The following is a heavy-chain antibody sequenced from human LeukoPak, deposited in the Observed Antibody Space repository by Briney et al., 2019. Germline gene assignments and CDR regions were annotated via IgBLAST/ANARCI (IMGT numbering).Heavy chain of an antibody. V-gene: IGHV4-61*02. CDR2: IWNDAP. Sequence: SETLSLTCTVYGDSLSTAHYYWNWIRQPAGEGLEWIGRIWNDAPSYKPSLKSRVTISIDTPKNQFSLSLSSVTAADTAVYYCARGRDSRGYQFKGFDSWGQGTLVTVSS. D-gene: IGHD3-22*01. CDR3: ARGRDSRGYQFKGFDS. CDR1: GDSLSTAHYY. J-gene: IGHJ4*02.